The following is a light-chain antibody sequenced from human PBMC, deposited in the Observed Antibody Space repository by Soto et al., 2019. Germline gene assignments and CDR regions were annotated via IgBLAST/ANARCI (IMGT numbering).Light chain of an antibody. Sequence: DIQMTQSPSSLSASVGDRVTITCRASQDIRSDLGWYQQKPGKAPKRLISSASSLQSGVPSRFSGSGSGTEFTLTIASLQPEDFAIYFCLHHKNFPWAFGQGTKVDVK. CDR3: LHHKNFPWA. V-gene: IGKV1-17*01. CDR1: QDIRSD. CDR2: SAS. J-gene: IGKJ1*01.